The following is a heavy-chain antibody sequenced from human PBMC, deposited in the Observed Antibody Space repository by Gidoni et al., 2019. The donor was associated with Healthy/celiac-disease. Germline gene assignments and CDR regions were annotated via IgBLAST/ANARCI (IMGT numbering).Heavy chain of an antibody. V-gene: IGHV4-34*01. CDR2: IKHSGST. J-gene: IGHJ4*02. CDR1: GGSFCGYY. Sequence: QVQLQQWGAGLLKPSETLSLTCAVYGGSFCGYYWSWFRQPPGKGLEGIGEIKHSGSTNYNPSLKSRVTISGDTAKNQFSRKLSSVTAADTAVYYCARGSSIAAAGYYFDYWGQGTLVTVAS. CDR3: ARGSSIAAAGYYFDY. D-gene: IGHD6-13*01.